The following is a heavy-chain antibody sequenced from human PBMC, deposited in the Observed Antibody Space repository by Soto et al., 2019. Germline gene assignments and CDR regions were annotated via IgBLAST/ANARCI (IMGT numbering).Heavy chain of an antibody. J-gene: IGHJ4*02. V-gene: IGHV3-23*01. CDR1: GFTFSTYA. Sequence: EVQLLESGGKLVQPGGSLTLSCAASGFTFSTYAMAWVRQAPGKGLEWVSGVSASGLNTDYADPVKGRFYISRDNSKNTVSLHMNSLRAEDTAVYYCAKDRPRRNSGYFFDYWCQGTTVTVSS. D-gene: IGHD1-7*01. CDR2: VSASGLNT. CDR3: AKDRPRRNSGYFFDY.